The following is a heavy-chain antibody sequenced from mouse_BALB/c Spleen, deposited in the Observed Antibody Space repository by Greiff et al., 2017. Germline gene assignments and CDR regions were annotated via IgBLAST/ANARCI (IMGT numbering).Heavy chain of an antibody. V-gene: IGHV5-17*02. CDR3: ARDYYGSSYLDY. CDR2: ISSGSSTI. CDR1: GFTFSSFG. Sequence: EVKLVESGGGLVQPGGSRKLSCAASGFTFSSFGMHWVRQAPEKGLEWVAYISSGSSTIYYADTVKGRFTISRDNPKNTLFLQMTSLRSEDTAMYYCARDYYGSSYLDYWGQGTTLTVSS. D-gene: IGHD1-1*01. J-gene: IGHJ2*01.